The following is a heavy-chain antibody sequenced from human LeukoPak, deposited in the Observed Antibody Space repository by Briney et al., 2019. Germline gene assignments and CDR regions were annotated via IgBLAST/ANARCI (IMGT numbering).Heavy chain of an antibody. Sequence: SETLSLTCTVSGDSISTGSYYWSWIRQPAGKGLEWIGRIYASGTTSYNPSLKSRVTISIDTSNNQFSLKLNSVTAADTAVYYCKMGYSSGWEPYYLASWGQGILVTVSS. D-gene: IGHD6-19*01. CDR3: KMGYSSGWEPYYLAS. CDR1: GDSISTGSYY. V-gene: IGHV4-61*02. J-gene: IGHJ4*02. CDR2: IYASGTT.